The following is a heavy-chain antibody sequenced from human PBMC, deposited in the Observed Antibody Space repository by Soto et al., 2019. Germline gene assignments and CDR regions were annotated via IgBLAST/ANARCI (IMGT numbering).Heavy chain of an antibody. Sequence: SETLSLTCAVYGGYFGGYYWSWIRQPPGKGLEWIGEINHSGSTNYNPSLKSRVTISVDTSKNQFSLKLSSVTAADTAVYYCARGYDSSGYYYLNWFDPWGQGTLVTVS. CDR2: INHSGST. CDR3: ARGYDSSGYYYLNWFDP. V-gene: IGHV4-34*01. D-gene: IGHD3-22*01. CDR1: GGYFGGYY. J-gene: IGHJ5*02.